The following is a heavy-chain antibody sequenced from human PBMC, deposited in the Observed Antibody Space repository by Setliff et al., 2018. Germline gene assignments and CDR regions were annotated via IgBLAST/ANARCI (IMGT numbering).Heavy chain of an antibody. CDR1: GDSISTSTYY. CDR3: ARHFYPPDFFAH. Sequence: SETLSLTCTVSGDSISTSTYYWSWVRQSPGKGLEWIGTRYYTGTTFYNPSLESRVAVSLDASEKKFSLNLRSVTTADTAVYYCARHFYPPDFFAHWGQGLLVTVSS. D-gene: IGHD3-3*01. J-gene: IGHJ4*02. V-gene: IGHV4-39*01. CDR2: RYYTGTT.